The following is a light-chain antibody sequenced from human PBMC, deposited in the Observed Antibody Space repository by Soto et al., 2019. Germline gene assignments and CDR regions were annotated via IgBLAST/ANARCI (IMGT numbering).Light chain of an antibody. CDR1: QTVGGKY. CDR3: HQYVTPQWT. J-gene: IGKJ1*01. V-gene: IGKV3-20*01. Sequence: EIVLTQSPGTLSLSPGDRATLSCRASQTVGGKYLAWYQQKPGQGPRLLIYRASIRAPGIPDRFSGSGSGTDFTLTISRLEPEDVAVYYCHQYVTPQWTLGQGTRVVIK. CDR2: RAS.